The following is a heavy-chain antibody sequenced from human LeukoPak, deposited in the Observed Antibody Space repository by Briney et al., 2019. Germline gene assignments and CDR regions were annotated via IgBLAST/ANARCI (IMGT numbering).Heavy chain of an antibody. V-gene: IGHV3-64D*08. CDR1: GFTFSNYA. CDR3: VKDDSYYYDSSGRDN. D-gene: IGHD3-22*01. Sequence: GGSLRLSCSASGFTFSNYAMHWVRPAPGRGLEYVSAIRSNGANTYYVDSVKGRFTISRDNSKNTLYLQMSSLRAEDTALYYCVKDDSYYYDSSGRDNWGQGTLVTVSS. CDR2: IRSNGANT. J-gene: IGHJ4*02.